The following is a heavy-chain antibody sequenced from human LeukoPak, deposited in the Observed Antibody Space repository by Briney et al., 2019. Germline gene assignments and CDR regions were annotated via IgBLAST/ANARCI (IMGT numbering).Heavy chain of an antibody. CDR1: GFTFSSYA. D-gene: IGHD3-3*01. J-gene: IGHJ4*02. V-gene: IGHV3-23*01. Sequence: GGSLRPSCAASGFTFSSYAMSWVRQAPGKGLEWVSAISGSGGSTYYADSVKGRFTISRDNSKNTLYLQMNSLRAEDTAVYYCAKESQGYDFWSGYYRRPAGNYFDYWGQGTLVTVSS. CDR2: ISGSGGST. CDR3: AKESQGYDFWSGYYRRPAGNYFDY.